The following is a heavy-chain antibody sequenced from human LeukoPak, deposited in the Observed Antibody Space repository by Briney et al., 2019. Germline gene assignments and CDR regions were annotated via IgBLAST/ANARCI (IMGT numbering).Heavy chain of an antibody. CDR2: IYYSGST. D-gene: IGHD3-3*01. CDR3: ARENSGRLYYGFWSGPDAFDI. V-gene: IGHV4-59*01. J-gene: IGHJ3*02. CDR1: GGSISSYY. Sequence: SETLSLTCTVSGGSISSYYWSWIRQPPGKGLEWIGYIYYSGSTNYNPSLKSRVTISVDTSKNQFSLRLSSVTAADTAVYYCARENSGRLYYGFWSGPDAFDIWGQGTMVTVSS.